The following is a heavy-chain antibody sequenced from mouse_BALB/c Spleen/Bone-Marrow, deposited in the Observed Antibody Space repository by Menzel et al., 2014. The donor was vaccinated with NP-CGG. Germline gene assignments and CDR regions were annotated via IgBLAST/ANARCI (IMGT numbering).Heavy chain of an antibody. CDR1: RFTFTDYY. V-gene: IGHV7-3*02. J-gene: IGHJ4*01. Sequence: EVQLVESGGGLVQPGSSLRLSCAPSRFTFTDYYMNWVRQPPGKALEWLGFIRNKANGYTTEFSASVKGRFTISRDNSQSILYLQMNTLRAEDSATYYCARYDGYSDNAMDYWGQGTSVTVSS. D-gene: IGHD2-3*01. CDR3: ARYDGYSDNAMDY. CDR2: IRNKANGYTT.